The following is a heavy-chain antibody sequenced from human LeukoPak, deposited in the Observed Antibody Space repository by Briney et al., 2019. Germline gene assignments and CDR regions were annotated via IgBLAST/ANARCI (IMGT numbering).Heavy chain of an antibody. CDR1: GFTFSSYW. Sequence: GGSLRLSCAASGFTFSSYWMNWVRQAPGKGLEWVANIKEDGSEKYYVDSVKGRFTISRDNAKNSLYLQMSSLRVEDTAVYFCAKASWVSSADAVLWGQGTLVTVSS. J-gene: IGHJ4*02. V-gene: IGHV3-7*03. CDR2: IKEDGSEK. D-gene: IGHD3-3*02. CDR3: AKASWVSSADAVL.